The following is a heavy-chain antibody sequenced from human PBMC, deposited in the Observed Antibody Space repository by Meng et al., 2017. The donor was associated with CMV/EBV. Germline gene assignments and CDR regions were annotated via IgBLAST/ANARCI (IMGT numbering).Heavy chain of an antibody. Sequence: GSLRLSCAVYGGSFSGYYWSWIRQPPGKGLEWIGEINHSGSTNYNPSLKNRVTISVDTSKNQFSLKLSSVTAADTAVYYCARVGFNWYFDLWGRGTLVTVSS. V-gene: IGHV4-34*01. D-gene: IGHD3-10*01. J-gene: IGHJ2*01. CDR2: INHSGST. CDR1: GGSFSGYY. CDR3: ARVGFNWYFDL.